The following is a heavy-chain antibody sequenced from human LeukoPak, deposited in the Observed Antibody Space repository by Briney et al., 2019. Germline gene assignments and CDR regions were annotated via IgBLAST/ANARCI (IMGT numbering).Heavy chain of an antibody. Sequence: PSETLSLTCTVSGGSIRSSSYYWGWIRQPPGKGLEWIGSIYYSGSTYYNPSLKSRVTISVDTSKNQFSLKLSSVTAADTAVYYCARQGEQWLDYFDYWGQGTLVTVSS. D-gene: IGHD6-19*01. CDR1: GGSIRSSSYY. CDR2: IYYSGST. CDR3: ARQGEQWLDYFDY. V-gene: IGHV4-39*01. J-gene: IGHJ4*02.